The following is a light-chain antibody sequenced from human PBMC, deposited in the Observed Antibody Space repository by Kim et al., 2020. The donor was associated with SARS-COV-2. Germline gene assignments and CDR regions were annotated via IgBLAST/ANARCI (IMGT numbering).Light chain of an antibody. CDR3: QQYESHPYT. CDR2: KAS. CDR1: QSISVW. Sequence: DIQMTQSPSTLSASVGDRVTITCRASQSISVWLAWYQQKPGKPPKLLIYKASNLEDGVPSRFSGSGSGTEFTLTISTLQPDDFATYYCQQYESHPYTFGQGTKLEIK. V-gene: IGKV1-5*03. J-gene: IGKJ2*01.